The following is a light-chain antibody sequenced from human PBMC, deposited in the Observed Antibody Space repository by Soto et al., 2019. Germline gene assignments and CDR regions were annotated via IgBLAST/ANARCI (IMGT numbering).Light chain of an antibody. J-gene: IGKJ4*01. V-gene: IGKV3-11*01. CDR2: DAS. CDR1: QSVSSY. CDR3: QQRSGWPPSLT. Sequence: EAVLTQSPATLSLSPGETATLSCRASQSVSSYLAWYQQKPGQAPRLLIYDASKTATGIPARFSGSWSGTDFTLPISGLEPEDFAVYCCQQRSGWPPSLTIGGGTKVQIK.